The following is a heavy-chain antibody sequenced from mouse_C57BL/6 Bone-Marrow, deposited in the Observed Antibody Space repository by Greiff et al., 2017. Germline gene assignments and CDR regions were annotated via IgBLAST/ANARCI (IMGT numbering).Heavy chain of an antibody. Sequence: EVKLVESGPELVKPGASVKIPCKASGYTFTDYNMDWVKQSHGKGLEWIGVINPNNGGTIYNQKFKGKATLTVDKSSSTAYMEHRSLTSEDTAVYYFARPSYGFAYWGQGTLVTVSA. CDR3: ARPSYGFAY. CDR1: GYTFTDYN. V-gene: IGHV1-18*01. J-gene: IGHJ3*01. CDR2: INPNNGGT. D-gene: IGHD1-1*01.